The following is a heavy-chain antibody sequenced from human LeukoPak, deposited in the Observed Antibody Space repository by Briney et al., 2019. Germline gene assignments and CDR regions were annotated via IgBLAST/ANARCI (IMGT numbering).Heavy chain of an antibody. Sequence: GASVKVSCKASGYAFTSYGSSWVRHGTGQGLERMVWISAYNGNTNYAQKLQGRVTMTTDTSTSTAYMELRSLRSDDTAVYYCARDRHCSGGSCYSRWFDPWGQGTLVTVSS. CDR3: ARDRHCSGGSCYSRWFDP. CDR2: ISAYNGNT. V-gene: IGHV1-18*01. J-gene: IGHJ5*02. CDR1: GYAFTSYG. D-gene: IGHD2-15*01.